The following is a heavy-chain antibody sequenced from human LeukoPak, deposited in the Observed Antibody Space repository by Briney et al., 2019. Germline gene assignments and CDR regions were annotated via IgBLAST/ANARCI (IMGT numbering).Heavy chain of an antibody. CDR2: IGSSSSYI. J-gene: IGHJ4*02. Sequence: KSGGSLRLSCAASGFTFSSYSMNWVRQAPGKGLEWVSSIGSSSSYIYYADSVKGRFTISRDNAKNSLYLQMNSLRAEDTAVYYCARGLSGHYDFWSGSLYYFDYWGQGTLVTVSS. V-gene: IGHV3-21*01. CDR3: ARGLSGHYDFWSGSLYYFDY. CDR1: GFTFSSYS. D-gene: IGHD3-3*01.